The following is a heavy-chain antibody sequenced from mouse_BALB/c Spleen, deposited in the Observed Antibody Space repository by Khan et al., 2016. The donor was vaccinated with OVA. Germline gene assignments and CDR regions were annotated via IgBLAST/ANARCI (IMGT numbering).Heavy chain of an antibody. D-gene: IGHD2-4*01. Sequence: QVQLQQPGPGLVQPSQSLSITCTVSGFSLTSYGVHWVRQSPGKGLEWLGMIWSGGITDYNAAFISRLTINKDNSKSQVFFKMNSLQTNDTAIYYCARNDDYDEGLAYWGQGTLVTVSA. V-gene: IGHV2-2*02. CDR3: ARNDDYDEGLAY. J-gene: IGHJ3*01. CDR2: IWSGGIT. CDR1: GFSLTSYG.